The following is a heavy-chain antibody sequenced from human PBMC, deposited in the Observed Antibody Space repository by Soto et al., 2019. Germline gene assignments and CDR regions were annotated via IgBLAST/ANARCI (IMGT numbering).Heavy chain of an antibody. V-gene: IGHV3-21*01. D-gene: IGHD6-13*01. CDR1: GFTFRSFT. CDR3: TRDASRDSSARGWFDP. CDR2: ISSNRAYI. Sequence: GGSLRLSCAASGFTFRSFTMNWVRQAPGKGLEWVSTISSNRAYIYYTDALRGRFTISRDNAKNSLHLQMNSLRAEDTAVYYCTRDASRDSSARGWFDPWGPGTLVTVSS. J-gene: IGHJ5*02.